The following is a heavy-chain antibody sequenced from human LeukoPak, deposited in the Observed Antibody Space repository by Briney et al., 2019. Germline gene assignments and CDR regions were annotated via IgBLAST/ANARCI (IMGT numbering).Heavy chain of an antibody. CDR3: ARRLGKGGWTRNWFDP. J-gene: IGHJ5*02. CDR1: GGSFSGYY. Sequence: SETLSLTCAVYGGSFSGYYRSWIRQPPGKGLEWIGGINHSGSTNYNPSLKSRVTISVDTSKNQFSLKLSSVTAAGTAVYYCARRLGKGGWTRNWFDPWGQGTLVTVSS. CDR2: INHSGST. D-gene: IGHD6-19*01. V-gene: IGHV4-34*01.